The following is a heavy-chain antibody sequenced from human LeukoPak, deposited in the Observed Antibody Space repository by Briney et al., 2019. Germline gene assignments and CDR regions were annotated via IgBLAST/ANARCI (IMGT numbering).Heavy chain of an antibody. J-gene: IGHJ4*02. V-gene: IGHV3-21*01. CDR1: GLTFSSYS. CDR3: ARSRSGLVLDY. CDR2: ISSSGSYI. Sequence: GRSLRPSFAASGLTFSSYSMNWVRQAPGKGLEWVSSISSSGSYIYYADSVKGRFTFSRDNAKNSLYLQMDSLRAEDTAVYYCARSRSGLVLDYWGQGTLVTVSS. D-gene: IGHD3-22*01.